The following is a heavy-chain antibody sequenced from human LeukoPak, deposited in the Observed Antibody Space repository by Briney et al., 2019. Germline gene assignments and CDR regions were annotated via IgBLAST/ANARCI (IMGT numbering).Heavy chain of an antibody. CDR2: IYYSGST. Sequence: SETLSLTCTVSGGSISSYYWSWIRQPPGKGLEWMGYIYYSGSTNYNPSLKRRVTISVDTSKNQFSLKMSSVTAADTAVYYCAREMYYYDSSGYYPSDYYGMDVWGQGTTVTVSS. CDR1: GGSISSYY. D-gene: IGHD3-22*01. V-gene: IGHV4-59*01. CDR3: AREMYYYDSSGYYPSDYYGMDV. J-gene: IGHJ6*02.